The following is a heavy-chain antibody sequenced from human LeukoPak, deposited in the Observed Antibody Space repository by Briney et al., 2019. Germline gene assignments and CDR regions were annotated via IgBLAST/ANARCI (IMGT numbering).Heavy chain of an antibody. CDR3: ARDWHSSSVQYYFDY. Sequence: GESLKISCKGSGYSFTSYWISWVRQAPGQGLEWMGWISAYNGNTNYAQKLQGRVTMTTDTSTSTAYMELRSLRSDDTAVYYCARDWHSSSVQYYFDYWGQGTLVTVSS. CDR1: GYSFTSYW. D-gene: IGHD6-6*01. V-gene: IGHV1-18*04. CDR2: ISAYNGNT. J-gene: IGHJ4*02.